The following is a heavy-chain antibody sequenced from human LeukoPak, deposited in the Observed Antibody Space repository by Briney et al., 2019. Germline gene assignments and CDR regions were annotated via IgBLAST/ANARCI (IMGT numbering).Heavy chain of an antibody. D-gene: IGHD3-10*01. CDR3: ATEGKMVRGVYTDY. J-gene: IGHJ4*02. CDR2: FDPEDGET. Sequence: SSVTVSFKVSGYTLTELSMHWVRQAPGKGLEWMGRFDPEDGETIYAQKFQGRVTMNADTSTDTVYMELSSLRSEDTAVYYCATEGKMVRGVYTDYWGQGTLVTVSS. CDR1: GYTLTELS. V-gene: IGHV1-24*01.